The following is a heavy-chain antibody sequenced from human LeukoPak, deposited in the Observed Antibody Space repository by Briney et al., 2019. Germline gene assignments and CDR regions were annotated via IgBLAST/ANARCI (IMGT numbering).Heavy chain of an antibody. CDR1: GGSFSGYY. CDR2: FNHSGST. Sequence: SGTLSLTCAVSGGSFSGYYWNWIRKSPGKGLDWFGEFNHSGSTHYNPSLKSRVTISVDTSQKQFSLRLTSETAADTAVYYCARGRYLTTSGGAAAGFLDYWGQGSLVTVST. J-gene: IGHJ4*02. D-gene: IGHD6-13*01. CDR3: ARGRYLTTSGGAAAGFLDY. V-gene: IGHV4-34*01.